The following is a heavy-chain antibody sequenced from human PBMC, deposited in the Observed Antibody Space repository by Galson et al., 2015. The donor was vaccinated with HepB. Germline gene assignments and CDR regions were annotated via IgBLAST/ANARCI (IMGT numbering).Heavy chain of an antibody. Sequence: LRLSCAASGFTLHSNAMSWVRQAPGKGLEWVSQITTSAGDTHYADSVKGRFTISRDSFKNILYLQMNSLRVEDTAVYYCAKDNRSGWSESWGQGTQVIVSS. CDR1: GFTLHSNA. CDR3: AKDNRSGWSES. D-gene: IGHD3-22*01. CDR2: ITTSAGDT. J-gene: IGHJ5*01. V-gene: IGHV3-23*01.